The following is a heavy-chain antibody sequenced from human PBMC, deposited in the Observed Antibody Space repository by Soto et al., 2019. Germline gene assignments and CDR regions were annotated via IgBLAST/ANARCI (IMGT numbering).Heavy chain of an antibody. V-gene: IGHV1-69*13. D-gene: IGHD2-15*01. CDR1: GGTFSSYA. J-gene: IGHJ4*02. Sequence: GASVKVSCKASGGTFSSYAISWVRQAPGQGLEWMGGIIPIFGTANYAQKFQGRVTITADESTSTAYMELSSLRSEDTAVYYCARALREGSAPYDWGQGTLVTVSS. CDR3: ARALREGSAPYD. CDR2: IIPIFGTA.